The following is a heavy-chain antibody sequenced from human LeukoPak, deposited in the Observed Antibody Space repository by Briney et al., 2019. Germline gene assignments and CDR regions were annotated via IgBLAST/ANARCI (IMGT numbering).Heavy chain of an antibody. J-gene: IGHJ4*02. CDR2: ISGSGGST. CDR3: VGSGGWPGY. D-gene: IGHD6-19*01. CDR1: GFTFSSYA. V-gene: IGHV3-23*01. Sequence: GGSLRLSCAASGFTFSSYAMSWVRQAPGKGLEWVSAISGSGGSTYYADSVKGRFTISRDNAKNTLYLQMNSLRVDDTAVYYCVGSGGWPGYWGQGTLVTVSS.